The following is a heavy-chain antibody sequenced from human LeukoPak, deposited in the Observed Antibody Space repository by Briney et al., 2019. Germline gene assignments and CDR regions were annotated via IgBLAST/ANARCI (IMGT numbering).Heavy chain of an antibody. V-gene: IGHV3-21*01. D-gene: IGHD3-16*01. J-gene: IGHJ4*02. Sequence: PGGSLRLSCAASGFTFRSYEMNWVRQAPGKGLEWVSSISSGSSSIYYADSVKGRFTISRDNAKNSLYLQMNSLRAEDTAVYYCASRIDYHFDYWGQGTLVTVSS. CDR2: ISSGSSSI. CDR1: GFTFRSYE. CDR3: ASRIDYHFDY.